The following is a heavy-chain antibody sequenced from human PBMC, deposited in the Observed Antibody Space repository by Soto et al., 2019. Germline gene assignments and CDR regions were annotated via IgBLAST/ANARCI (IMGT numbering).Heavy chain of an antibody. J-gene: IGHJ4*02. D-gene: IGHD6-19*01. CDR2: ISAYNGNT. CDR3: ARVLGAIAVEEFDY. Sequence: GASVKVSCKASGYTFTSYGISWVRQAPGQGLEWMGWISAYNGNTNYAQKLQGRVTMTTDTSTSTAYMELRSPRSDDTAVYYCARVLGAIAVEEFDYWGQGTLVTVSS. V-gene: IGHV1-18*01. CDR1: GYTFTSYG.